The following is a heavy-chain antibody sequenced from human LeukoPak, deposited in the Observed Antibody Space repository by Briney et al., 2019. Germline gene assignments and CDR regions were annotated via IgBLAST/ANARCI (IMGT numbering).Heavy chain of an antibody. V-gene: IGHV3-7*01. CDR1: GLTFSSSW. CDR2: INPEGSEK. Sequence: RGSLRLSCAVSGLTFSSSWMDWVRQAPGKGLEWVASINPEGSEKYSADSVKGRFTISRDNAKNSLYLQMDSLRVEDTAFYYCARDLAYSRLDYWGQGMLVTVSS. D-gene: IGHD5-18*01. J-gene: IGHJ4*02. CDR3: ARDLAYSRLDY.